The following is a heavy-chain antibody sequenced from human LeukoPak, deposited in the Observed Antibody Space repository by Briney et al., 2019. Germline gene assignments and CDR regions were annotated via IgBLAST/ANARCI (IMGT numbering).Heavy chain of an antibody. CDR1: GFTFSSYS. D-gene: IGHD6-13*01. Sequence: GGSLRLSCAASGFTFSSYSMNWVRQAPGKGLEWVSSISSSSYIYYADSVKGRFTISRDNAKNSLYLQMNSLRAEDTAVYYCARDLRTAAGSPFDYWGQGTLVTVSS. V-gene: IGHV3-21*01. J-gene: IGHJ4*02. CDR2: ISSSSYI. CDR3: ARDLRTAAGSPFDY.